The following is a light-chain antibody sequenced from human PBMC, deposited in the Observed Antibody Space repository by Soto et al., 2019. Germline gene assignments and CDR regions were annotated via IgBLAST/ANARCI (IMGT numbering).Light chain of an antibody. CDR3: RSYAGSNILV. CDR2: DVN. Sequence: QSALTQPPSASGSPGQSITISCTGTSSDVGGYNYVSWYQQHPGKAPKLIIHDVNKRPSGVPDRFSGSKSGNTASLTVTGLPAEDEADYYCRSYAGSNILVFGEGTKLTVL. V-gene: IGLV2-8*01. CDR1: SSDVGGYNY. J-gene: IGLJ2*01.